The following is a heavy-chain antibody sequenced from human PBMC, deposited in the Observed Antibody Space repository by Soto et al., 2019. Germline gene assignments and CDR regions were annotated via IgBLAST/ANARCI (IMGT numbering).Heavy chain of an antibody. D-gene: IGHD3-16*01. CDR3: AKSGGDWYFDL. V-gene: IGHV3-23*01. CDR1: GLTFSSYA. J-gene: IGHJ2*01. CDR2: ISGSGDST. Sequence: EVQLLESGGGLAQPWGSLRLSCAASGLTFSSYAMSWVRQAPGKGLEWVSSISGSGDSTYNADSVKGRFTISRDNSKSTLYLQMNSLRAEDTAVYYCAKSGGDWYFDLWGRGTLVTVSS.